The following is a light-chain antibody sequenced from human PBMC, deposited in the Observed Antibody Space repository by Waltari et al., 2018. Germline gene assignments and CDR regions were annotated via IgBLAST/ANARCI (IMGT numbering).Light chain of an antibody. Sequence: DIVLTHSPGTLSLSPGERATLSCRASQSVSSSYLAWYQQKPGQAPRVLIHGASNRATGIPDRFSGSGSGTDFTLTISRLEPEDVAVYYCQQYGSSPWTFGQGTKVEIK. V-gene: IGKV3-20*01. CDR3: QQYGSSPWT. CDR2: GAS. CDR1: QSVSSSY. J-gene: IGKJ1*01.